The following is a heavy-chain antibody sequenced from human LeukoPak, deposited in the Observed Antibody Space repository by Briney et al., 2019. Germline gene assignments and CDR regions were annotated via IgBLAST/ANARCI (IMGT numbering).Heavy chain of an antibody. CDR3: ARDQGATLPGY. Sequence: ASVKVSCKASGYTFTSYDINWVRQATGQGLEWMGWMNPNSGNTGYAQKLQGRVTMTTDTSTSTAYMELRSLRSDDTAVYYCARDQGATLPGYWGQGTLVTVSS. V-gene: IGHV1-8*01. CDR1: GYTFTSYD. CDR2: MNPNSGNT. D-gene: IGHD1-26*01. J-gene: IGHJ4*02.